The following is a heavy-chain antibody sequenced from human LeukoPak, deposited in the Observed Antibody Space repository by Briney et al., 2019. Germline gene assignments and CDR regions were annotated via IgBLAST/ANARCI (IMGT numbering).Heavy chain of an antibody. CDR2: IYYSGST. V-gene: IGHV4-59*01. D-gene: IGHD3-3*01. J-gene: IGHJ4*02. Sequence: PSETLSLTCTVYGGSISSYYWSWIRQPPGKGLEWIGYIYYSGSTNYNPSLKSRVTISVDTSKNQFSLKLSSVTAADTAVYYCARVNYDFWSGYYSLDYWGQGTLVTVSS. CDR3: ARVNYDFWSGYYSLDY. CDR1: GGSISSYY.